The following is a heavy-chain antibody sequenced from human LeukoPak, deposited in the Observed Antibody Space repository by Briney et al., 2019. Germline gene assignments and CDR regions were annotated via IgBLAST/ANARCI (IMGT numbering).Heavy chain of an antibody. D-gene: IGHD3-9*01. Sequence: PGGSLRLSCAASGFTFSSYGMHWVRQAPGKGLEWVAVISYDGSNKYYADSVKGRFTISRDNSKNTLYLQMNSLRAEDTAVYYCAKDIASPRYNYDILTGPFDYWGQGTLVTVSS. V-gene: IGHV3-30*18. J-gene: IGHJ4*02. CDR3: AKDIASPRYNYDILTGPFDY. CDR2: ISYDGSNK. CDR1: GFTFSSYG.